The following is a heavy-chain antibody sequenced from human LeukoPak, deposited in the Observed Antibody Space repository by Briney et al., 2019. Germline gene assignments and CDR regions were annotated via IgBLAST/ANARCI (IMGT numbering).Heavy chain of an antibody. J-gene: IGHJ5*02. Sequence: SETLSLTCTVSGGSISSSSYYWGWIRQPPGKGLEWIGRIYYSGSTYYNPSLKSRVTISVDTYKNQFSLKLSSVTAADTAVYYCARGPRVVMVYAISWFDPWGQGTLVTVSS. V-gene: IGHV4-39*01. CDR1: GGSISSSSYY. CDR2: IYYSGST. CDR3: ARGPRVVMVYAISWFDP. D-gene: IGHD2-8*01.